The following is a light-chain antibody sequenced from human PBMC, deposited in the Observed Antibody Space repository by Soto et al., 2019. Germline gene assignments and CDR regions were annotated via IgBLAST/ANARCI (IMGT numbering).Light chain of an antibody. Sequence: EIVMTQTPLSLSVTPGQPASISCKSSQSLLFSDGETYLYWYQQKPGQPPKLLIYWASTRESGVHDRFTGSGSGTDFTLTINSLQAEDVAVYYCQQHYINPITFGQGTRLEIK. J-gene: IGKJ5*01. CDR3: QQHYINPIT. CDR2: WAS. CDR1: QSLLFSDGETY. V-gene: IGKV4-1*01.